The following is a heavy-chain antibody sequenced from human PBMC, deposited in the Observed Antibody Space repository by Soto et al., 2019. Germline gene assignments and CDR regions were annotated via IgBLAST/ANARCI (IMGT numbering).Heavy chain of an antibody. V-gene: IGHV4-38-2*01. J-gene: IGHJ5*02. D-gene: IGHD3-22*01. CDR1: GYAIISGYY. CDR2: IYHGGST. Sequence: SSETLSVTCAVSGYAIISGYYLGLLRHPPGKGLEWIGSIYHGGSTYYNPSLNSRVTLSIDMTNSHVSLILNSVTAADTAVYYCARVGPWVPYYYDSSPYTFENWFDPWGQGSLVTVSS. CDR3: ARVGPWVPYYYDSSPYTFENWFDP.